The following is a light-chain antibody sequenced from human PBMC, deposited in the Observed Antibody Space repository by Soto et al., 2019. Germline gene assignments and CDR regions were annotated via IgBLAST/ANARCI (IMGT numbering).Light chain of an antibody. Sequence: EVVLTQSPGTLSLSPGERATLSCRASQTVRNNYLAWYQQKPGQAPRLLISAASRRATGVPDRFSGSGSGTDFNLTIIRLEPEDFAVYCCHQYGSSPPTFGGGTKGDI. J-gene: IGKJ4*01. CDR2: AAS. CDR1: QTVRNNY. CDR3: HQYGSSPPT. V-gene: IGKV3-20*01.